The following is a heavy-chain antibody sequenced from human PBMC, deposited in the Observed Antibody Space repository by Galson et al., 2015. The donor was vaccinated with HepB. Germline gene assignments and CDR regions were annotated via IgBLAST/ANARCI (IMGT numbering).Heavy chain of an antibody. CDR3: ARGARGGSSNNWFDP. CDR2: INPSGGST. V-gene: IGHV1-46*04. CDR1: GYTFTSYY. Sequence: SVKVSCKASGYTFTSYYMHWVRQAPGQGLEWMGIINPSGGSTSYAQKLQGRVTMTRDTSTSTVYTELSSLRSEDTAVYYCARGARGGSSNNWFDPWGQGTLVTVSS. J-gene: IGHJ5*02. D-gene: IGHD3-16*01.